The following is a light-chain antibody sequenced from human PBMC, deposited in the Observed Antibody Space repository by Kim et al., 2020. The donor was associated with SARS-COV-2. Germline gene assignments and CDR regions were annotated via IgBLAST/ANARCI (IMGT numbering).Light chain of an antibody. CDR2: AAS. V-gene: IGKV1-27*01. Sequence: SVGDRVTITCRASQGISNYLAWYQQKPGKVPKLLIYAASTLQSGVPSRFSGSGSGTDFTLTISSLQPEDVATYYCQKYNSAPSPYTFGQGTKLEI. J-gene: IGKJ2*01. CDR3: QKYNSAPSPYT. CDR1: QGISNY.